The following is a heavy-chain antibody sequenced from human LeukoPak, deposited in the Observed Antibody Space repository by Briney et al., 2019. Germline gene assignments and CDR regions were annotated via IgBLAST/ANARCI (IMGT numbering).Heavy chain of an antibody. Sequence: PGGSLRLSCAASGFTFSSYSMNWVRQAPGKGLEWVSSISSSSSYIYYADSVKGRFTISRDNAKNSLYLQMNSLRAEDTAVYYCARGGGGDCQFDYWGQGTLVTVSS. V-gene: IGHV3-21*01. D-gene: IGHD2-21*02. J-gene: IGHJ4*02. CDR2: ISSSSSYI. CDR1: GFTFSSYS. CDR3: ARGGGGDCQFDY.